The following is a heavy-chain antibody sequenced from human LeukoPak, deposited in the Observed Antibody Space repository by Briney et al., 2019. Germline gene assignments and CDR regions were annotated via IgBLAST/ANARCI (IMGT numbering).Heavy chain of an antibody. V-gene: IGHV3-64*01. CDR3: ARSPFAASNAFDI. Sequence: GGSLRLSCAASGFTFSSYAMHWVRQAPGKGLEYVSAISSNGGSTYYANSVKGRFTISRDNSKNTLYLQMGSLRAEDMAVYYCARSPFAASNAFDIWGQGTMLTVSS. D-gene: IGHD3-16*01. J-gene: IGHJ3*02. CDR1: GFTFSSYA. CDR2: ISSNGGST.